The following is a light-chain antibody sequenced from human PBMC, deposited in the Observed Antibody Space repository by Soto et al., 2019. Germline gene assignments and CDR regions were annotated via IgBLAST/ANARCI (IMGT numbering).Light chain of an antibody. CDR2: GAS. Sequence: EIVLTQSPGILSLSPGERATLSCRASQSVSSNYLAWYQQKPGQAPRLLLYGASTRATGVPDRFSCSGSGTDFSLTISRLEPEDFAVYYCQQRSNWPPTFGQGTRLEIK. J-gene: IGKJ5*01. CDR1: QSVSSNY. CDR3: QQRSNWPPT. V-gene: IGKV3D-20*02.